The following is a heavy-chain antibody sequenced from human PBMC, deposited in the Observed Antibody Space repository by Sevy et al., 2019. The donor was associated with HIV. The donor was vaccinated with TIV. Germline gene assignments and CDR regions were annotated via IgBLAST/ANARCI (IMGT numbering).Heavy chain of an antibody. Sequence: ASVKVSCKASGGTFSSYAISWVRQAPGQGLEWMGGIIPIFGTANYAQKFQGRVTITADESTSTAYMELSSLRSEDTAVYYCARAPDSSGSFLYWGQGTLVTVSS. CDR1: GGTFSSYA. CDR3: ARAPDSSGSFLY. V-gene: IGHV1-69*13. D-gene: IGHD6-19*01. J-gene: IGHJ4*02. CDR2: IIPIFGTA.